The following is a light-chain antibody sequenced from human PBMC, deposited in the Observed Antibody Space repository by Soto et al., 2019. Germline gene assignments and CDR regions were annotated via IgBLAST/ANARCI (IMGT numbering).Light chain of an antibody. J-gene: IGKJ1*01. CDR1: QRVSTF. CDR3: QQYNSYRT. Sequence: EIVLTQSPGTLSLSPGDRATLSCRASQRVSTFLAWYQQRPGQAPRLLISEASNRATGIPARFSGSGSGTEFTLTISSLQADDFATYYCQQYNSYRTFGQGTKVDIK. CDR2: EAS. V-gene: IGKV3-11*01.